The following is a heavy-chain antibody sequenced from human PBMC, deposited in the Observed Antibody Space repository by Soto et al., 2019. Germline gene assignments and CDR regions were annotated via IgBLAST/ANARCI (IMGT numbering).Heavy chain of an antibody. CDR3: ARGKPSGYRFGPRNFFYYGMDV. D-gene: IGHD5-18*01. CDR2: INHSGIT. V-gene: IGHV4-34*01. Sequence: SETLSLTCGVFGGSLTDHYWTWIRQTPGKGLEWIGEINHSGITDYNPSLKSRVTLSLDTPKDQFSLKVTALTAADTAVYYCARGKPSGYRFGPRNFFYYGMDVWGPGTTVTVSS. J-gene: IGHJ6*02. CDR1: GGSLTDHY.